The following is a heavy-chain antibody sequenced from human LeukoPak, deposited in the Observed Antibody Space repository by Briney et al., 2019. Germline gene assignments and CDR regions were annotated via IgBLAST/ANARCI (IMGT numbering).Heavy chain of an antibody. J-gene: IGHJ4*02. D-gene: IGHD6-19*01. V-gene: IGHV4-59*01. CDR3: ARGAGKSVGY. CDR2: IFYTGNT. CDR1: GGSISGYY. Sequence: SETLSLTCTVSGGSISGYYWSWLRQPPGKGLEWIGYIFYTGNTNYNPSLQSRVTISVDTSKNQFSLNLSSVTAADTAVYYCARGAGKSVGYWGQGTLVTVSS.